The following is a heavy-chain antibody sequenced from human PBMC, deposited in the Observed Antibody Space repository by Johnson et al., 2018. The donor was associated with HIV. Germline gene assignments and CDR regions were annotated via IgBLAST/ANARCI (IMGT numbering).Heavy chain of an antibody. J-gene: IGHJ3*02. D-gene: IGHD3-10*01. CDR1: GFMFSNYG. CDR2: IRYDGSNK. V-gene: IGHV3-30*02. CDR3: AKPKTGIDAFDI. Sequence: QMQLVESGGGVVQPGRSLRLSCAASGFMFSNYGMHWIRQAPGKGLEWVAFIRYDGSNKYYADSVKGRFTISRDNSKNTLYLQMNRLRADDTAVYYCAKPKTGIDAFDIWGQGTMVTVSS.